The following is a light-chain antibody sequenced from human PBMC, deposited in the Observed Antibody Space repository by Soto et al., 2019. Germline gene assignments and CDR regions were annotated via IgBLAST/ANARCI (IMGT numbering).Light chain of an antibody. V-gene: IGLV1-40*01. J-gene: IGLJ2*01. CDR1: SSNIGAGYD. Sequence: QSVLTQPPSVSGAPGQMVTISCTGSSSNIGAGYDVHWYQQLPGTAPKLLIYGNSNRPSGVPDRFSGSNSGTSASLAITALQAEDEADYYCQSYDSSLSGHVVFGGGTKLTVL. CDR3: QSYDSSLSGHVV. CDR2: GNS.